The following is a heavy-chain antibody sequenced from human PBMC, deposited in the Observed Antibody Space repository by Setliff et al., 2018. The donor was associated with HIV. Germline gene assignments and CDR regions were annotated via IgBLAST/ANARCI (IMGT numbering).Heavy chain of an antibody. CDR1: GFTVSRDY. CDR2: IYREGTT. CDR3: ARGIGRSRSLGP. J-gene: IGHJ5*02. V-gene: IGHV3-53*01. D-gene: IGHD1-26*01. Sequence: GGSLRLSCAVSGFTVSRDYMSWVRQAPGKGLQWVSLIYREGTTYYADSVKGRFTISRDNSGNTLHLQMNSLRAEDTAIYYCARGIGRSRSLGPWGQGTLVTVSS.